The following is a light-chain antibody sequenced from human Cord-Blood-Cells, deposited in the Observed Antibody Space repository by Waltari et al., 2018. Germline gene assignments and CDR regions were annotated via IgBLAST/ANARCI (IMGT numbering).Light chain of an antibody. CDR3: SSYTSSSTWV. J-gene: IGLJ3*02. Sequence: QSALTQPASVSGSPGQSIPISCPGPSSYVGGFNYVSWYQQHPGKAPKLIISDVSNRPSGVSNRFSGSKSGDTASLTISGLQAEDEADYYCSSYTSSSTWVFGGGTKRTVL. CDR2: DVS. CDR1: SSYVGGFNY. V-gene: IGLV2-14*03.